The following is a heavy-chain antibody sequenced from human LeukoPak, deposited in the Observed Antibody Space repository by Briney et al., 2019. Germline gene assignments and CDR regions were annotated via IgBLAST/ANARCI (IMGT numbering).Heavy chain of an antibody. CDR2: IFHSGST. CDR3: AGEGDYWHRFDY. V-gene: IGHV4-59*01. CDR1: GASISSYY. D-gene: IGHD4-17*01. Sequence: SETLSLTCTVSGASISSYYWTWIRQPPGKGLEWIGNIFHSGSTNYNPSLKSRVSISIEASKNQFSLRLSSVTAADTAVYYCAGEGDYWHRFDYWGQGTLATVSS. J-gene: IGHJ4*02.